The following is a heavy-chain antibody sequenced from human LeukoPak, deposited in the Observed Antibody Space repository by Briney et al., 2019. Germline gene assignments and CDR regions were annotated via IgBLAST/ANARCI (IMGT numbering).Heavy chain of an antibody. J-gene: IGHJ4*02. CDR3: ARDLGSSWFEPLDY. V-gene: IGHV4-4*02. CDR1: GGSISSSTW. D-gene: IGHD6-13*01. CDR2: IYHSGST. Sequence: SETLSLTCAVSGGSISSSTWWTWVRQPPGKGLEWIGEIYHSGSTNYNPSLKSRVTISVDKSNNQSSLKLSSVTAADTAVYYCARDLGSSWFEPLDYWGQGTLVTVSS.